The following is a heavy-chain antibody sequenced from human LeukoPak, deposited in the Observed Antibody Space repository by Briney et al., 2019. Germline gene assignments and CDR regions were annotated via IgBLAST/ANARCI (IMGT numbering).Heavy chain of an antibody. V-gene: IGHV3-23*01. CDR2: ISGSGGST. J-gene: IGHJ3*02. CDR1: GFTFSSYA. CDR3: AKDQVIVVVATNDDAFDI. Sequence: PGGSLRPSCAASGFTFSSYAMSWVRQAPGKGLEWVSAISGSGGSTYYADSVKGRFTISRDNSKNTLYLQMNSLRAEDTAVYYCAKDQVIVVVATNDDAFDIWGQGTMVTVSS. D-gene: IGHD3-22*01.